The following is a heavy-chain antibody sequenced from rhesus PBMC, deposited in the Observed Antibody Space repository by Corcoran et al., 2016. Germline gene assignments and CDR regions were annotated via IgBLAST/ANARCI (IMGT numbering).Heavy chain of an antibody. J-gene: IGHJ4*01. CDR3: AARHMGSGWSWVY. D-gene: IGHD6S26*01. CDR1: VFTFSVFA. Sequence: EVQLVESGGGLAKPGGSLRLSCAASVFTFSVFAMSWVRQASGKGLEWVGYIRSKYNNSGTGYAASVKGRLTISRDDSRDTIYLQMSSLKAEDTAVDYCAARHMGSGWSWVYWGQGVLVTVSS. CDR2: IRSKYNNSGT. V-gene: IGHV3-186*02.